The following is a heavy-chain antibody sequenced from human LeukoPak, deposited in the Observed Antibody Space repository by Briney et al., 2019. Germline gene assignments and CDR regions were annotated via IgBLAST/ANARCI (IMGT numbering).Heavy chain of an antibody. CDR2: IYSGGST. CDR1: GFTFSSYA. J-gene: IGHJ4*02. CDR3: ARDSY. V-gene: IGHV3-53*01. Sequence: GGSLRLSCAASGFTFSSYAMHWVRQAPGKGLEWVSVIYSGGSTYYADSVKGRFTISRDNSKNTLYLQMNSLRAEDTAVYYCARDSYWGQGTLVTVSS.